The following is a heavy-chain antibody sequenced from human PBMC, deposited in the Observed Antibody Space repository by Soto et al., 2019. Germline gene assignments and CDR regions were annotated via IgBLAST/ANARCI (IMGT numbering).Heavy chain of an antibody. CDR2: IIPIFGTA. Sequence: QVQLVQSGAEVKKPGSSVKVSCKASGGTFSSYAISWVRQAPGQGLEWMGGIIPIFGTANYAQKFHGRVTIDADESTSTSYMELISLRSEDTAVYYCARRSDYFAYCGQGTLVTVSS. CDR1: GGTFSSYA. J-gene: IGHJ4*02. CDR3: ARRSDYFAY. V-gene: IGHV1-69*01.